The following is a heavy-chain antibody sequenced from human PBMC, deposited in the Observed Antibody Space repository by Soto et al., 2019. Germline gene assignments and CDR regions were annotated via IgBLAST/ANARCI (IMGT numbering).Heavy chain of an antibody. D-gene: IGHD6-19*01. CDR1: GDIVSRDTGA. Sequence: SQALSLTCAISGDIVSRDTGAWNWIRQSPSRGLEWLGRTYYRSKWFNDYALSVKSRMTINPDTSKNQFSLQLNSVTPEDTAVYYCSRDRAEAGTYYYGMHVWGQGTTVNVSS. CDR3: SRDRAEAGTYYYGMHV. CDR2: TYYRSKWFN. V-gene: IGHV6-1*01. J-gene: IGHJ6*01.